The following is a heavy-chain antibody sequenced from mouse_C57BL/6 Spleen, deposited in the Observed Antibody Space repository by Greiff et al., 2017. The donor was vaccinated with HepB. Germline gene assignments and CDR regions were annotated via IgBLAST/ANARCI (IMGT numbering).Heavy chain of an antibody. J-gene: IGHJ2*01. Sequence: VQRVESGAELVKPGASVKISCKASGYAFSSYWMNWVKQRPGKGLEWIGQIYPGAGDTNYNGKFKGKATLTADKSSSTAYMQLSSLTSEDSAVYCCARNYGSNFDYWGQGTTLTVSS. CDR3: ARNYGSNFDY. V-gene: IGHV1-80*01. D-gene: IGHD1-1*01. CDR2: IYPGAGDT. CDR1: GYAFSSYW.